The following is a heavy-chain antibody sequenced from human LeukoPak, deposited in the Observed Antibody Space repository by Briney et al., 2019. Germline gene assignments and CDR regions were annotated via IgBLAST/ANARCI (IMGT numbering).Heavy chain of an antibody. CDR3: AKQAYYYDSSRYYYMFDAFDI. D-gene: IGHD3-22*01. CDR1: VYIFEDYD. CDR2: MRWNSGSI. V-gene: IGHV3-9*01. J-gene: IGHJ3*02. Sequence: PGVSLRLLCAASVYIFEDYDMHGARQVRGKGLEGVSDMRWNSGSIGYADSVKGRFTISRENGKNSLYLQMNSLRAEDTALYYCAKQAYYYDSSRYYYMFDAFDIWGQGTMVTVSS.